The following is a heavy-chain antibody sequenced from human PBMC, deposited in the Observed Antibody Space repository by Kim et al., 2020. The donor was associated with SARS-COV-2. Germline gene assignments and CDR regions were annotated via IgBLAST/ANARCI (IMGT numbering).Heavy chain of an antibody. CDR1: GFTFRTYS. V-gene: IGHV3-21*01. D-gene: IGHD3-22*01. Sequence: GGSLRLSCAASGFTFRTYSMNWVRQAPGKGLEWVSSISSSSSCIYYADSVKGRFTISRDNAKNSLYLQMNSLRAEDTAVYYCARATHYYDSSGYYYRPLYYYYGMDVWGQGTTVTVSS. CDR3: ARATHYYDSSGYYYRPLYYYYGMDV. J-gene: IGHJ6*02. CDR2: ISSSSSCI.